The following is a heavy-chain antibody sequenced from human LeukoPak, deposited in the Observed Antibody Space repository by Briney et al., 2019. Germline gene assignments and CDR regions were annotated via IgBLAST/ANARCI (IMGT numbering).Heavy chain of an antibody. CDR2: IKKDGSEK. V-gene: IGHV3-7*01. D-gene: IGHD2-15*01. J-gene: IGHJ6*03. CDR3: ARVGVGYRYYYYYMDV. Sequence: GGSLRLSCAASGFTFSSYWMTWVRQAPGKGLEWVANIKKDGSEKYYVDSVKGRFTISRDNAKTSLYLQMNSLRAEDTAVYYCARVGVGYRYYYYYMDVWGKGTTVTVSS. CDR1: GFTFSSYW.